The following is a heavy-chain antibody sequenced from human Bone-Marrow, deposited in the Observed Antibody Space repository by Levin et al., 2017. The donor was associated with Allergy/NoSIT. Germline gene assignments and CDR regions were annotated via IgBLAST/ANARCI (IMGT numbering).Heavy chain of an antibody. CDR3: ARGVSIAAAGMGGDWFDP. J-gene: IGHJ5*02. CDR2: IYYSGST. D-gene: IGHD6-13*01. CDR1: GGSISSGDYY. V-gene: IGHV4-30-4*01. Sequence: SQTLSLTCTVSGGSISSGDYYWSWIRQPPGKGLEWIGYIYYSGSTYYNPSLKSRVTISVDTSKNQFSLKLSSVTAADTAVYYCARGVSIAAAGMGGDWFDPWGQGTLVTVSS.